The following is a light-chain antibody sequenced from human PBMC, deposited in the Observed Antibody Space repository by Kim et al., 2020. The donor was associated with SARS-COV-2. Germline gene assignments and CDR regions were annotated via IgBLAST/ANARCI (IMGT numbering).Light chain of an antibody. CDR1: SSDVGGYNY. CDR2: EVT. CDR3: NSYAGINVLV. J-gene: IGLJ3*02. V-gene: IGLV2-8*01. Sequence: QSALTQPPSASGSPGQSVTISCTGTSSDVGGYNYVSWYQHHPGKAPKLMIYEVTKRPSGVPDRFSGSKSGNTASLTVSVLQAEDEADYYCNSYAGINVLVFGGGTQLTVL.